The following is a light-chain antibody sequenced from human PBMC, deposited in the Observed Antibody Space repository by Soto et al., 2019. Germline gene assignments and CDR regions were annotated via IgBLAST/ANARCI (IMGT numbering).Light chain of an antibody. CDR1: QSISDW. CDR2: DAS. J-gene: IGKJ1*01. Sequence: DIQMTQSPSTLSASVGDRVTITCRASQSISDWLAWFQQKPGKAPKLMIYDASSLESGVPSRFSGSGSGTDFTLTISSLQPEDVATYYCQKYNSAPLTFGQGTKVDIK. V-gene: IGKV1-5*01. CDR3: QKYNSAPLT.